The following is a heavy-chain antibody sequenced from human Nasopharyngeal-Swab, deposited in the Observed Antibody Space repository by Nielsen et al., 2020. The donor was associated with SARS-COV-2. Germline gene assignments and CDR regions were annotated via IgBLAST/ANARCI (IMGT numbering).Heavy chain of an antibody. CDR2: IDNDGRRT. J-gene: IGHJ4*02. CDR3: VKYGSG. CDR1: GFSFSTYW. Sequence: GESLKISCAASGFSFSTYWMDWVRQAPGKGPEWVSRIDNDGRRTFYADLVKGRFTISRDNTKNTLYLQMNSLNAEDTALYYCVKYGSGWGQGTLVTVSS. D-gene: IGHD6-19*01. V-gene: IGHV3-74*01.